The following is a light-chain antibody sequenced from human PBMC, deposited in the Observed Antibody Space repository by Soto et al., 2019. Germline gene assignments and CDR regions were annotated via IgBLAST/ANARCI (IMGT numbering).Light chain of an antibody. CDR1: QSVSSN. V-gene: IGKV3D-15*01. J-gene: IGKJ4*01. Sequence: EIVLTQSPGTLSLSPGERASLSCRAIQSVSSNYLAWFQQKPGQAPRLLSSYPSSRATGIPARFSGSGSGTEFNFTISSLQSEDFAVYYCQQYNNWPRATFGGGTKVDIK. CDR3: QQYNNWPRAT. CDR2: YPS.